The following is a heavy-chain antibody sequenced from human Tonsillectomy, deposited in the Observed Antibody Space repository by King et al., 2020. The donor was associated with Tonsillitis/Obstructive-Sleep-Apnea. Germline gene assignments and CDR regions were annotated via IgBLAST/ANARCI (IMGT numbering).Heavy chain of an antibody. D-gene: IGHD3-16*01. CDR1: GGSFSGYY. V-gene: IGHV4-34*01. J-gene: IGHJ3*02. CDR3: AREIRTDAFDI. Sequence: VQLQQWGAGLLKPSETLSLTCAVYGGSFSGYYWSWIRQPPGKGLEWIGEIDHSGSTNYNPSLKSRLTISADTSQTQFSLRLRSVTAADTAVYDCAREIRTDAFDIWGQGTMVTVSS. CDR2: IDHSGST.